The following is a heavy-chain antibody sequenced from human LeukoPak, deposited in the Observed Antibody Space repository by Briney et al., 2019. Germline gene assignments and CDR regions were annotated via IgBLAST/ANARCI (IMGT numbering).Heavy chain of an antibody. CDR2: ISDDGSNK. CDR3: ARDASLRFLQWLGDF. CDR1: GFIFSRYD. D-gene: IGHD3-3*01. Sequence: GGSLRLSCAASGFIFSRYDMHWVRQAPGKGLEWVAVISDDGSNKYFADSVKGRFTISRDNSKNTLYLQMNSLRAEDTAVYYCARDASLRFLQWLGDFWGQGTLVTVSS. V-gene: IGHV3-30-3*01. J-gene: IGHJ4*02.